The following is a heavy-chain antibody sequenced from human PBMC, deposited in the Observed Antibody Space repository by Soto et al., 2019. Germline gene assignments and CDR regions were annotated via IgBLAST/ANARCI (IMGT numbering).Heavy chain of an antibody. D-gene: IGHD1-26*01. Sequence: GASVKVCCKAAGYTFTGYYMHWVRQAPGQGLEWMGWINPNSGGTNYAQKFQCWVTMTRDTSISTAYMELSRLRSDDTAIYYCARVQSGSYSGIDYWGQGTLVTVSS. CDR1: GYTFTGYY. CDR2: INPNSGGT. V-gene: IGHV1-2*04. J-gene: IGHJ4*02. CDR3: ARVQSGSYSGIDY.